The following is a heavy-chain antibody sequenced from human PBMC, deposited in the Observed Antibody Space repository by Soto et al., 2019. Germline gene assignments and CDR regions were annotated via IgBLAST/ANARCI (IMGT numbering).Heavy chain of an antibody. CDR2: IWYDGSNK. CDR3: ARDPTPGYSSSSLDY. D-gene: IGHD6-6*01. CDR1: GFTFSSYG. Sequence: GGSLRLSCAASGFTFSSYGMHWVRQAPGKGLEWVAVIWYDGSNKYYADSVKGRFTISRDNSKNTLYLQMNSLRAEDTAVYYCARDPTPGYSSSSLDYWGQGTLVTVSS. J-gene: IGHJ4*02. V-gene: IGHV3-33*01.